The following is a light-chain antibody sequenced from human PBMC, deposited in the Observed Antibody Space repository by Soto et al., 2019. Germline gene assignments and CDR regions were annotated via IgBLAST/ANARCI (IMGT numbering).Light chain of an antibody. Sequence: EIVMTQSPATLSASLGERATLSCRASESISTYLAWYQQKAGQAPRLLIYGASTRETGVPARFSGSGSGTEFTLTISSLQSEDFAAYYCQQYGSSPPTFGQGTKVDI. CDR3: QQYGSSPPT. V-gene: IGKV3-15*01. CDR2: GAS. CDR1: ESISTY. J-gene: IGKJ1*01.